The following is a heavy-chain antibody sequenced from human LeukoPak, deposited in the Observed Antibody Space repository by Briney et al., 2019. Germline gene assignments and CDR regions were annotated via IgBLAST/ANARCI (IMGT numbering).Heavy chain of an antibody. D-gene: IGHD6-19*01. V-gene: IGHV4-59*08. CDR2: ISHSGTT. Sequence: PSETLSLTCIVSGGSISSYSWNWLRQSLGKGLEWVGYISHSGTTSYNSSLKSRVTISVDTSKNQLSLKLTSVTAADTAVYYCARWDDSAWGFGNWGPGTLVTVSS. J-gene: IGHJ4*02. CDR3: ARWDDSAWGFGN. CDR1: GGSISSYS.